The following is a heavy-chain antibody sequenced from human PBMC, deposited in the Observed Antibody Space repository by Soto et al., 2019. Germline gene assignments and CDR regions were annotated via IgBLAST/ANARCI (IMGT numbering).Heavy chain of an antibody. J-gene: IGHJ6*02. Sequence: QVQLVQSGAEVKKPGASVKVSCKASGYTFTNYAMHWVRQAPGQRLEWMGWINAGNGNTKYSQKFQGRVTITRDTXASTAYMELSSLRSEDTAVYYCASSRMAVAPAGMDVGGQGTTVTVSS. CDR3: ASSRMAVAPAGMDV. V-gene: IGHV1-3*01. D-gene: IGHD6-19*01. CDR2: INAGNGNT. CDR1: GYTFTNYA.